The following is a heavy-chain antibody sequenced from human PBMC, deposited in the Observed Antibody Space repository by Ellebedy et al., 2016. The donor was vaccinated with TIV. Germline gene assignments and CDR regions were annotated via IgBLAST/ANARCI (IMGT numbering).Heavy chain of an antibody. CDR2: IQHSGNS. CDR1: GGSTNSYY. V-gene: IGHV4-59*12. J-gene: IGHJ4*02. CDR3: ASTEHVGFWGY. Sequence: MPSETLSLTCSVSGGSTNSYYWTWIRQPPGQGLEWLGDIQHSGNSHIHPFLKSRVTMSIDTSNNQFSLNLSFVTAADTAVYYCASTEHVGFWGYWGQGTLVTVSS. D-gene: IGHD3-16*01.